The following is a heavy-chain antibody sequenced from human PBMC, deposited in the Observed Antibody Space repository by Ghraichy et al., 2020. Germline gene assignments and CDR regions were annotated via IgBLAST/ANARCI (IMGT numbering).Heavy chain of an antibody. Sequence: GGSLRLSCAASGFTFTSYGMHWVRQAPGKGLEWVAFIWYDGSNTYYADSVKGRFTITRDNSKNTLYLQMNNLRAEDTAVYYCATDVWKLGAFDVWGQGTMVTVSS. V-gene: IGHV3-30*02. CDR3: ATDVWKLGAFDV. D-gene: IGHD1-26*01. J-gene: IGHJ3*01. CDR1: GFTFTSYG. CDR2: IWYDGSNT.